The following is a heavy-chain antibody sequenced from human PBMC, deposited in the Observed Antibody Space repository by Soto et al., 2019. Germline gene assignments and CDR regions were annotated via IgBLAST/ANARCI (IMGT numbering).Heavy chain of an antibody. J-gene: IGHJ4*02. CDR3: ARVPSRNYYDSSGYDY. CDR1: GYTFTSYG. Sequence: ASVKVSCKASGYTFTSYGISWVRQAPGQGLEWMGWISAYNGNTNYAQKLQGRVTMTTDTSTSTAYMELRSLRSDDTAVYYCARVPSRNYYDSSGYDYWGQGTLVTVSS. CDR2: ISAYNGNT. V-gene: IGHV1-18*01. D-gene: IGHD3-22*01.